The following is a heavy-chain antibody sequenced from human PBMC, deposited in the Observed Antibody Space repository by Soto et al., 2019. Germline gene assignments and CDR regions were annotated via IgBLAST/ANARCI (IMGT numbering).Heavy chain of an antibody. CDR2: ISAYNGNT. D-gene: IGHD3-22*01. CDR3: ERDSLRRYYDSSRIRWFDP. Sequence: ASVKVSCKASGYTFTSYGIRWVRQAPGQELEWMGWISAYNGNTNYAQKLQGRVTMTTDTSTSTAYMELRSLRSDDTAVYYCERDSLRRYYDSSRIRWFDPWGQGTLVTVS. CDR1: GYTFTSYG. J-gene: IGHJ5*02. V-gene: IGHV1-18*04.